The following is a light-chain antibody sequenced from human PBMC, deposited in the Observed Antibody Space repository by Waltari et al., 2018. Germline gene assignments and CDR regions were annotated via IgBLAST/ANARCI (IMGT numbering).Light chain of an antibody. CDR2: RNN. CDR1: SPNIGSNT. CDR3: AAWDDSLNGVV. V-gene: IGLV1-44*01. Sequence: QSVLTQPPSASGTPGPRVTISCSGSSPNIGSNTVNWYQQLPGTSPKLLIYRNNQRPSGVPDRFSGSKSGTSASLAISGLQSEDEADYYCAAWDDSLNGVVFGGGTKLTVL. J-gene: IGLJ2*01.